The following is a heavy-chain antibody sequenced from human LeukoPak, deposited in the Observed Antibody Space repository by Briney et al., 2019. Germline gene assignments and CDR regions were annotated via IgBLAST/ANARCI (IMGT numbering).Heavy chain of an antibody. CDR1: GGSISGYY. V-gene: IGHV4-59*01. Sequence: SETLSLTCTVSGGSISGYYWSWIRQPPGKGLEWIGYIYYSGSTNYNPSLKSRVTISVDTSKNQFSLKLSSVTAADTAVYYCAREGAMVRGVNNWFDPWGQGTLVTVSS. CDR3: AREGAMVRGVNNWFDP. J-gene: IGHJ5*02. D-gene: IGHD3-10*01. CDR2: IYYSGST.